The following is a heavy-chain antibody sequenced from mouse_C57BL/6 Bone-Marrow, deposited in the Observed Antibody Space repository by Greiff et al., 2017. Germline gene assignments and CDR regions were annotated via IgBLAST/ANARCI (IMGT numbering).Heavy chain of an antibody. CDR2: IDPENGDT. Sequence: EVQLQQSGAELVRPGASVKLSCTASGFNIKDDYMHWVKQRPEQGLEWIGWIDPENGDTEYASKFQGKATITADTSSNTAYLQLSSLTSEDTAVYYCTTWSITTVVAPFDYWGQGTTLTVSS. V-gene: IGHV14-4*01. CDR3: TTWSITTVVAPFDY. CDR1: GFNIKDDY. J-gene: IGHJ2*01. D-gene: IGHD1-1*01.